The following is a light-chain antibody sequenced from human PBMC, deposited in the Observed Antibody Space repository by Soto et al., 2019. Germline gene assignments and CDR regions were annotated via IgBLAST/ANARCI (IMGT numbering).Light chain of an antibody. V-gene: IGKV1-39*01. J-gene: IGKJ5*01. CDR1: QSVSGW. CDR2: DAS. Sequence: DDQMCQSPSTLPSPVGDTVTVTCRARQSVSGWLAWYQQKPGEAPKLLIYDASNLETGVPSRFSGSGSGTDFTLTISSLQPEDFATYYCQQSYSTSFTFGQGTRLEIK. CDR3: QQSYSTSFT.